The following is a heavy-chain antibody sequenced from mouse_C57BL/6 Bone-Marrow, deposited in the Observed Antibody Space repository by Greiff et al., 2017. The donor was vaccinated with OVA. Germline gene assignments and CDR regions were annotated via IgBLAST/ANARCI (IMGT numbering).Heavy chain of an antibody. CDR2: ISGGGGNT. D-gene: IGHD2-3*01. CDR3: ARLDGYFYAMDY. Sequence: EVKLVESGGGLVKPGGSLKLSCAASGFTFSSYTMSWVRQTPEKRLEWVATISGGGGNTYYPDSVKGRFTISRDNAKNTLYLQMSSLRSEDTALYYCARLDGYFYAMDYWGQGTSVTVSS. V-gene: IGHV5-9*01. J-gene: IGHJ4*01. CDR1: GFTFSSYT.